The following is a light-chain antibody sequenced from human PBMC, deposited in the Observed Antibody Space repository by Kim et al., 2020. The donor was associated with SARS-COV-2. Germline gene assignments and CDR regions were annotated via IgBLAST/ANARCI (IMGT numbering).Light chain of an antibody. CDR2: YDS. CDR3: QVWDSSSDHVV. V-gene: IGLV3-21*04. CDR1: KIGSKS. J-gene: IGLJ2*01. Sequence: SYELTQPPSVSVAPGKTARITCGGNKIGSKSVHWYQQKPGQAPVLVIYYDSDRPSGIPERFSGSNSGNTATLTISRVEPGDEADYYCQVWDSSSDHVVFGGGTQLTVL.